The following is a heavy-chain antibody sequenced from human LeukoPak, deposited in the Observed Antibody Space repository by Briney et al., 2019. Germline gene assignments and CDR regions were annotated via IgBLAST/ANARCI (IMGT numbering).Heavy chain of an antibody. CDR1: GFTFSSYW. Sequence: GGSLRLSCAASGFTFSSYWMSWVRQAPGKGLEWVATIKQDGSEKYYVDSVKGRFTISRDNAKNSLYLQMNSLRAEDTAVYYCASLPLNCGGDCYADYWGQGTPVTVSS. CDR3: ASLPLNCGGDCYADY. D-gene: IGHD2-21*02. V-gene: IGHV3-7*01. J-gene: IGHJ4*02. CDR2: IKQDGSEK.